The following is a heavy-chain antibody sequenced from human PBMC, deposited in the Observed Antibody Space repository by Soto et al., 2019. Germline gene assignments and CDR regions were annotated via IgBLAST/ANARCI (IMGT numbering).Heavy chain of an antibody. V-gene: IGHV1-3*01. CDR2: INVGNGNT. CDR1: GYTFTRYN. D-gene: IGHD3-22*01. Sequence: QVQFVQSGAEVKKPGASVKVSCKTTGYTFTRYNIHWVRQAPGQRLEWRGWINVGNGNTRYSQKFQGRLTLTRDTPGNTAYLELNSLISEDTAVYYCATPQDYDGCLDSWGQGTLVTVSS. J-gene: IGHJ4*02. CDR3: ATPQDYDGCLDS.